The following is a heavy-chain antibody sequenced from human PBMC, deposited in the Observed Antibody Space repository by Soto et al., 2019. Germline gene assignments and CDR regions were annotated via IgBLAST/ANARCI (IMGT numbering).Heavy chain of an antibody. CDR3: TTDGVVTEGVDAFDI. D-gene: IGHD2-21*02. Sequence: PGGSLRLSCAASAFTFSNAWMSWVRQAPGKGLEWVGRIKSKTDGGTTDYAAPVKGRFTISRDDSKNTLYLQMNNLKTEDTAVYYCTTDGVVTEGVDAFDIWGQGTMVTVSS. J-gene: IGHJ3*02. CDR2: IKSKTDGGTT. V-gene: IGHV3-15*01. CDR1: AFTFSNAW.